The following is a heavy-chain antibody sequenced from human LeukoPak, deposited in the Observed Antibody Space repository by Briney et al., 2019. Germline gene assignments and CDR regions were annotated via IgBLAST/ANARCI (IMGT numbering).Heavy chain of an antibody. Sequence: GGSLRLSCAASGFTLSSYAMSWVRQAPGKGLEWVSAISGSGGSTYYADSVKGRFTISRDNSKNTLYLQMNSLRAEDTAVYYCAKHYYDSSGYYYYYYMDVWGKGTTVTVSS. D-gene: IGHD3-22*01. CDR3: AKHYYDSSGYYYYYYMDV. CDR1: GFTLSSYA. J-gene: IGHJ6*03. CDR2: ISGSGGST. V-gene: IGHV3-23*01.